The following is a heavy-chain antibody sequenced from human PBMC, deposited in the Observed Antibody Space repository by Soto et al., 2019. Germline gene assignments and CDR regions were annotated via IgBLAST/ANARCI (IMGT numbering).Heavy chain of an antibody. V-gene: IGHV4-30-2*01. CDR2: IYHSGST. CDR1: GGSISSGGYS. J-gene: IGHJ4*01. Sequence: TLSLTCAVSGGSISSGGYSWNWIRQPPGKGLEWIGYIYHSGSTYYNPSLKSRVTISVDRSKNQFSLKLSSVTAADTAVYYCASSHDAANIAIYAHWRHGTLGTVSS. D-gene: IGHD4-17*01. CDR3: ASSHDAANIAIYAH.